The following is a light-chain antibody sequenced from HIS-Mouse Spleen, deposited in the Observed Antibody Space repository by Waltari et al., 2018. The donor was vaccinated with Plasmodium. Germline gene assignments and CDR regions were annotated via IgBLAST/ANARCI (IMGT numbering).Light chain of an antibody. CDR1: SSTVGCYNY. V-gene: IGLV2-14*03. Sequence: QSALTQPASVSGSPGQSITIPCTGTSSTVGCYNYVSWYQQHPGKAPKLMIYDASNRPSGVSNRFSGSKSGNTASLTISGLQAEDEADYYCSSYTSSSTYVFGTGTKVTVL. J-gene: IGLJ1*01. CDR2: DAS. CDR3: SSYTSSSTYV.